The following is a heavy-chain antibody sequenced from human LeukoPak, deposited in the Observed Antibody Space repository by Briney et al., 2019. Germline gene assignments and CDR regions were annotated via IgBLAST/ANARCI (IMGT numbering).Heavy chain of an antibody. CDR1: GYRFTSNW. J-gene: IGHJ6*02. CDR3: ARHPGCSSTNCLFYGMDV. Sequence: GESLKISCKGSGYRFTSNWIGWVRQLPGKGLEWMGMINPGDSETKYSPSFQGQVTISADKSITAAYLQWSSLRASDTAIYYCARHPGCSSTNCLFYGMDVWGQGTTVTVSS. D-gene: IGHD2-2*01. V-gene: IGHV5-51*01. CDR2: INPGDSET.